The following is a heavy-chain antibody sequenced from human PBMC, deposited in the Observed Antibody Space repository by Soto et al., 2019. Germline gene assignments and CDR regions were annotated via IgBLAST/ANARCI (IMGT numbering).Heavy chain of an antibody. J-gene: IGHJ5*02. CDR1: GGFVSSGSYY. CDR3: ARERITMVRGVIITYTASYNWFDP. Sequence: PSETLSLTCAVSGGFVSSGSYYWSCIRQPPGKGLEWIGEMSHSGGTHFNPSLKSRVTISVDTYKNHFSLKLSSVTAADTDVYYCARERITMVRGVIITYTASYNWFDPWGQGTLVTVSS. CDR2: MSHSGGT. V-gene: IGHV4-61*01. D-gene: IGHD3-10*01.